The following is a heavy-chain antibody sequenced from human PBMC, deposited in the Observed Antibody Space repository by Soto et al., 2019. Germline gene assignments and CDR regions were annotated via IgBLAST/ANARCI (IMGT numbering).Heavy chain of an antibody. CDR1: GGTFSSYT. D-gene: IGHD2-15*01. Sequence: ASVKVSCKASGGTFSSYTISWVRQAPGQGLEWMGRIIPILGIANYAQKFQGRVTITADKSTSTAYMELSSLRSEDTAVYYCARDRGYRGYCSGGSCPNWFDPWGQGTLVTVSS. V-gene: IGHV1-69*04. CDR3: ARDRGYRGYCSGGSCPNWFDP. CDR2: IIPILGIA. J-gene: IGHJ5*02.